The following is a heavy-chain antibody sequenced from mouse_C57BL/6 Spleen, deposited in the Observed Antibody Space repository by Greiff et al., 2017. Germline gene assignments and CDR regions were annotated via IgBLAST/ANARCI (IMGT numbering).Heavy chain of an antibody. CDR3: ALVTRRWGGFFDS. Sequence: EVQLQQSGAELVRPGASVKLSCTASGFNIKDDYMHWVKQRPEQGLEWIGWIDPENGDTEYASKFQGKATITADTSSNTAYLQLSTLTSEDTAVYYCALVTRRWGGFFDSWGDGTTLTVSS. J-gene: IGHJ2*01. V-gene: IGHV14-4*01. CDR2: IDPENGDT. CDR1: GFNIKDDY. D-gene: IGHD2-5*01.